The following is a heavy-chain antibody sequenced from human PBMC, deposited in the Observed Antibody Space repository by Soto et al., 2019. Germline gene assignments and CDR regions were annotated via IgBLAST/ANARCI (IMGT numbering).Heavy chain of an antibody. D-gene: IGHD6-13*01. CDR2: IYYSRST. CDR1: GGSVSSGTFY. V-gene: IGHV4-61*01. J-gene: IGHJ5*02. Sequence: QVQLQESGPGLVKPSETLSLTCTVSGGSVSSGTFYWSWIRQPPGKGLEWIGYIYYSRSTNYNHSLKSRVTISADTSKNQFSLKLRSVTAADTAVYYCARDWIAAAGRVGWFDPWGQGTLVTVSS. CDR3: ARDWIAAAGRVGWFDP.